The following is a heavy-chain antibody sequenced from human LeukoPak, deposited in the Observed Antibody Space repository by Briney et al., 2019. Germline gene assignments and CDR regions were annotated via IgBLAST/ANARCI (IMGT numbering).Heavy chain of an antibody. D-gene: IGHD6-19*01. CDR1: GYSISSGYY. CDR2: IYHSGST. J-gene: IGHJ4*02. CDR3: ARGNGWYFDY. V-gene: IGHV4-38-2*02. Sequence: SETLSLTCTVSGYSISSGYYWGWIRQPPGKGLEWIGSIYHSGSTYYNPSLKSRVTISVDTSKNQFSLKLSSVTAADTAVYYCARGNGWYFDYWGQGTLVTVSS.